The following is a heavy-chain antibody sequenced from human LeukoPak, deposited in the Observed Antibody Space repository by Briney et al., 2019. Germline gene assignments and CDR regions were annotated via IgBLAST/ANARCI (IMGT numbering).Heavy chain of an antibody. V-gene: IGHV5-51*01. D-gene: IGHD3-10*01. J-gene: IGHJ5*02. CDR3: ARQYGSGSYYNGNWFDP. Sequence: GESLKISCKGSGYSFTTYWIGWVRQMPGKGLEWMGIIYPGDSDTRYSPSFQGQVTISSDKSVTTAYLQWSSLKASDTAMYYCARQYGSGSYYNGNWFDPWGQGTLVTVSS. CDR2: IYPGDSDT. CDR1: GYSFTTYW.